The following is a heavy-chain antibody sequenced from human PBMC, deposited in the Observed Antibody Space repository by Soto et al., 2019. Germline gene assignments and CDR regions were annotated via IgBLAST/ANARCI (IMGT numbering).Heavy chain of an antibody. D-gene: IGHD3-10*01. CDR2: IYHSGYT. Sequence: SETLSLTCTVSGGSISSGGYSWNWIRQAPGKGLEWIGYIYHSGYTLYNPSLKGRVTISVDKSKNHFSLNLTSVTAADTAVYYCARSSSGSYYQQYWGQGALVTVSS. CDR3: ARSSSGSYYQQY. V-gene: IGHV4-30-2*01. CDR1: GGSISSGGYS. J-gene: IGHJ4*02.